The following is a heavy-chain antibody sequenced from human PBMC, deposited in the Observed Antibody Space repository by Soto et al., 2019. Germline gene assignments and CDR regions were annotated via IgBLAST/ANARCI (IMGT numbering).Heavy chain of an antibody. J-gene: IGHJ6*02. Sequence: GGSLRLSCAASGFTFSSYGMHWVRQAPGKGLEWVAVISYDGSNKYYADSVKGRFTISRDNSKNTLYLQMNSLRAEDTAVYYCAKDDYGDYVDYYGMDVWGQGTTVTVSS. D-gene: IGHD4-17*01. CDR1: GFTFSSYG. V-gene: IGHV3-30*18. CDR2: ISYDGSNK. CDR3: AKDDYGDYVDYYGMDV.